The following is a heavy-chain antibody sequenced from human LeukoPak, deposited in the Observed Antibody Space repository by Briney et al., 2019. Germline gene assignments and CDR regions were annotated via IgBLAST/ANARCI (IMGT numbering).Heavy chain of an antibody. Sequence: SETLSLTCTVSGGSISSYYWSWIRQPPGMGLEWIGYIYYSGSTNYNPSLKSRVTISVDTSKNQFSLKLSSVTAADTAVYYCARSMLRLGGAFDIWGQGTMVTVSS. J-gene: IGHJ3*02. V-gene: IGHV4-59*01. CDR2: IYYSGST. CDR1: GGSISSYY. D-gene: IGHD3-16*01. CDR3: ARSMLRLGGAFDI.